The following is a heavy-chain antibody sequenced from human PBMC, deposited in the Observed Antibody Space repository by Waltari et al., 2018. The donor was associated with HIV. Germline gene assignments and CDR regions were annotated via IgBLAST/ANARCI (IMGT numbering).Heavy chain of an antibody. J-gene: IGHJ4*02. D-gene: IGHD3-10*01. Sequence: QVHLVQSGSESKKPGASVKVSCKASGYTFSNFVMNWVRQAPGQGLEWMGWINTKTGNPTYAQAFTGRFVFSLDTSVGTAYLLISSLKAEDTAVYYCGRGPGRSIDYWGQGTLVTVSS. CDR3: GRGPGRSIDY. CDR2: INTKTGNP. V-gene: IGHV7-4-1*02. CDR1: GYTFSNFV.